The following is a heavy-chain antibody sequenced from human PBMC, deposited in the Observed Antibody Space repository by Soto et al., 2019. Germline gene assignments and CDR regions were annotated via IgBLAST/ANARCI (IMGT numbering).Heavy chain of an antibody. CDR1: GYTFTSYG. CDR2: INGYTGNT. Sequence: QVQLVQSGAEVKKPGASVKVSCKASGYTFTSYGFSWVRQAPGQGLEWMGWINGYTGNTHYAQKFQGRVNMTTDTYTSTAYMELWTLISDDTAVYYCARAWVTGKGGMDVWGQGTTVTVSS. V-gene: IGHV1-18*01. D-gene: IGHD3-16*01. CDR3: ARAWVTGKGGMDV. J-gene: IGHJ6*02.